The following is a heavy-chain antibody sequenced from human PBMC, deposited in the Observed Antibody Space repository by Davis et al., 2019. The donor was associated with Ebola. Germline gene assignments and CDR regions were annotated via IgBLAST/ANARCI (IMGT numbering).Heavy chain of an antibody. CDR3: AKAAFRGYEYGGDALDI. CDR2: ISGSSVTI. Sequence: GESLKISCEGSGFPFSSYEMNWVRQAPGKGLEWIAYISGSSVTIQYADSVKGRFTVSRDNAKNSVYLQMNSLRADDTALYYCAKAAFRGYEYGGDALDIWGRGTMVTVSS. CDR1: GFPFSSYE. D-gene: IGHD5-12*01. J-gene: IGHJ3*02. V-gene: IGHV3-48*03.